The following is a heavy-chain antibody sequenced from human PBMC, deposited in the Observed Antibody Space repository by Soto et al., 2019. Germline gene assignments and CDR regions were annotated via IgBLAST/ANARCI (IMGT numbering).Heavy chain of an antibody. Sequence: QVQLVQSGAEVKKPGGSVKVSCKASGYTFTSYGMSWVRQAPGKGLAWMGWISAYNGKANYAQKLQGRVTMTTDTSTSTDYMVLRSRRSDDTAVYYCAGDGVYGGSYWGQGTLVTVSS. CDR2: ISAYNGKA. V-gene: IGHV1-18*01. CDR1: GYTFTSYG. CDR3: AGDGVYGGSY. J-gene: IGHJ4*02. D-gene: IGHD1-26*01.